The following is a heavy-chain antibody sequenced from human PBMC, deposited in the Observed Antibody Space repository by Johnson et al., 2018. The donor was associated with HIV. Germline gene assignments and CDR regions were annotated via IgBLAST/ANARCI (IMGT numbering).Heavy chain of an antibody. CDR3: ARQGGANDAFDI. D-gene: IGHD1-26*01. V-gene: IGHV3-23*04. CDR1: GFTFSNYA. CDR2: LSGSGGST. J-gene: IGHJ3*02. Sequence: EQLVESGGGFVQPGGYLRLSCAASGFTFSNYAMSWVRQAPGKGLEWVSALSGSGGSTDYADSVKGRFALSSDNSQNTLYLQMNSLSAGDTAVYYCARQGGANDAFDIWGQGTMVTVSS.